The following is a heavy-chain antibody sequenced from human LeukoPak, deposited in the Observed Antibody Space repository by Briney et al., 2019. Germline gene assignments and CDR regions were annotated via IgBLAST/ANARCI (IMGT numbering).Heavy chain of an antibody. J-gene: IGHJ4*02. Sequence: SVKVSCKASGGTFSSYAISWVRQAPGQGVEWMGGIIPIFGTANYAQKFQGRVTITADDSTRTAYMELSSLRSEDTAVYYCARGSRDYDYVWGSYRSFYFDYWGQGTLVTVSS. V-gene: IGHV1-69*13. CDR1: GGTFSSYA. CDR3: ARGSRDYDYVWGSYRSFYFDY. D-gene: IGHD3-16*02. CDR2: IIPIFGTA.